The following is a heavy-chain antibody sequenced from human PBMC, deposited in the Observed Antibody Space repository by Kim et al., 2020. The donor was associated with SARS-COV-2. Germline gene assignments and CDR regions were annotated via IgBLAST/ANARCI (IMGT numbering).Heavy chain of an antibody. J-gene: IGHJ6*02. V-gene: IGHV4-34*01. CDR2: INHSGST. CDR1: GGSFSGYY. CDR3: ARLRYFDWLSIPQPHYYGMDV. Sequence: SQTLSLTCAVYGGSFSGYYWSWIRQPPGKGLEWIGEINHSGSTNYNPSLKSRVTISVDTSKNQFSLKLSSVTAADTAVYYCARLRYFDWLSIPQPHYYGMDVWGQGTTVTVSS. D-gene: IGHD3-9*01.